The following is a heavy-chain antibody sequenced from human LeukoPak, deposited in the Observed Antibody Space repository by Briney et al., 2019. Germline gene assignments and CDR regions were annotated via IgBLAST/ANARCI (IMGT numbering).Heavy chain of an antibody. Sequence: GGSLRLSCAASGFTFNNYGMHWVRQAPGKGLEWVAFTWYDGGIKQYADFVKGRFTISRDNSKNTLSLQMNSLRAEDTAVYYCARDRSHVVVATGFDYWGQATPASVSS. D-gene: IGHD2-21*02. CDR2: TWYDGGIK. V-gene: IGHV3-33*01. CDR1: GFTFNNYG. J-gene: IGHJ4*02. CDR3: ARDRSHVVVATGFDY.